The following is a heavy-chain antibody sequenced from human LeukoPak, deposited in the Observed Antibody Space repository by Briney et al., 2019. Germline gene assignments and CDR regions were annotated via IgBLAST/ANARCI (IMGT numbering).Heavy chain of an antibody. CDR1: GLTFSDYA. CDR3: AKDYSDSRVADVFFEY. J-gene: IGHJ4*02. CDR2: ITSGFTP. Sequence: SGWSLSLSCAASGLTFSDYAMSWFRQAPGKGLEWVSTITSGFTPHYADSVKGRFTISRGNSKNMFHLQLNSLRAEDTAVYYCAKDYSDSRVADVFFEYWGQGTPVTVSS. V-gene: IGHV3-23*01. D-gene: IGHD2-15*01.